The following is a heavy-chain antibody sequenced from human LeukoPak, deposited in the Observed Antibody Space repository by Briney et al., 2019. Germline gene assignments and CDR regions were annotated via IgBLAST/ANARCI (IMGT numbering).Heavy chain of an antibody. J-gene: IGHJ3*02. CDR1: GDSISSSTYY. D-gene: IGHD3-22*01. Sequence: PSETLSLTCTSSGDSISSSTYYWGWIRQPPGKGLEWIGSMCYSGNTYYNPSLKSRVTISVDTSKNQFSLKLSSVTAADTAVYYCATDDYYDSSGYYRAAGFDIWGQGTMVTVSS. CDR2: MCYSGNT. CDR3: ATDDYYDSSGYYRAAGFDI. V-gene: IGHV4-39*07.